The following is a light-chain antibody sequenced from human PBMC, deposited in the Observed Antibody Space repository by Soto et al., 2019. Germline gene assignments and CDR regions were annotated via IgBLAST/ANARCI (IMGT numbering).Light chain of an antibody. CDR3: CSYAGRNTHVV. Sequence: QSALTQPRSVSGSPGQSVTISCTGTSSDVGGYNSVSWYQHHPGKAPKLMIYDVSKRPSGVPDRFSGSKSGNTASLTISGLQAEDEADYSCCSYAGRNTHVVFGGGTKLTVL. CDR1: SSDVGGYNS. CDR2: DVS. J-gene: IGLJ2*01. V-gene: IGLV2-11*01.